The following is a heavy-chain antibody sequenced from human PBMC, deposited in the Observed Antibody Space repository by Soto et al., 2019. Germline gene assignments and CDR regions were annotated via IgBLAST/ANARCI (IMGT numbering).Heavy chain of an antibody. CDR3: VRDGTKTLRDWFDP. CDR1: GASISGFY. V-gene: IGHV4-4*07. CDR2: IYATGTT. Sequence: SGTLSLTCTVSGASISGFYWSWIRKSAGKGLEWIGRIYATGTTDYNPSLKSRVMMSVDTSKKQFSLKLRSVTAADTAVYYCVRDGTKTLRDWFDPWGQGISVTVSS. D-gene: IGHD1-1*01. J-gene: IGHJ5*02.